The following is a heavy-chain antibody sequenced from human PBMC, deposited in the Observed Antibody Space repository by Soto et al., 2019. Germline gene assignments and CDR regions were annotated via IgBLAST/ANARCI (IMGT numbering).Heavy chain of an antibody. Sequence: EVQLVESGGGLVQPGGSLRLSCAASGFTFSSYWMHWVRQSPGKGLLWVSRIHSDGSGTNYADSVKGRFTISRDNAKNTLYLLMHSLRAEDTAVYYCARGRDSGHDYWGQGTVVTVSS. J-gene: IGHJ4*02. CDR2: IHSDGSGT. D-gene: IGHD1-26*01. CDR3: ARGRDSGHDY. V-gene: IGHV3-74*01. CDR1: GFTFSSYW.